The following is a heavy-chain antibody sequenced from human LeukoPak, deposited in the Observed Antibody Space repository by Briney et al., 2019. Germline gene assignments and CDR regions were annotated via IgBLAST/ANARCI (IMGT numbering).Heavy chain of an antibody. CDR1: AFTFRTYW. V-gene: IGHV3-7*05. D-gene: IGHD1-26*01. J-gene: IGHJ6*02. CDR2: IKPDGSEK. Sequence: GGSLRLSCAASAFTFRTYWMSWVRQAPGKGLEGVAMIKPDGSEKYYVDSVKGLFTISRDNAKNSLYLQMSILRAEDTAVYYCTRDASGDTNSGPRMDVWGQGTTVTVSS. CDR3: TRDASGDTNSGPRMDV.